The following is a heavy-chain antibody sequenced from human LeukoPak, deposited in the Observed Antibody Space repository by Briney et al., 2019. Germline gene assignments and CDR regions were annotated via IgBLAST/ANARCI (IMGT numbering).Heavy chain of an antibody. D-gene: IGHD4-11*01. CDR1: GGSLSSYY. J-gene: IGHJ4*02. Sequence: PSETLSLTCTVSGGSLSSYYWSWIREPPGKGLEWIEYIYTSGSTNYKPSLKSRVTISVDTSKNQFSLKLSSVTAADTAVYYCARHGLTTVKYFDYWGQGTLVTVSS. V-gene: IGHV4-4*09. CDR3: ARHGLTTVKYFDY. CDR2: IYTSGST.